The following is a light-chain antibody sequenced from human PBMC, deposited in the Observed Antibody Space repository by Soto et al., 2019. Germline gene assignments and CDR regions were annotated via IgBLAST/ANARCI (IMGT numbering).Light chain of an antibody. CDR1: QTITTY. V-gene: IGKV1-39*01. J-gene: IGKJ1*01. Sequence: DIQMTQSPSSLSASVGDRVTITCRASQTITTYLNWYQQKPGKAPQLVIYGASSVESGVPSRFTGSGSGTDFTLTITSLQPEDFATYHCQQTHSTPWTFGQGTKVEIK. CDR2: GAS. CDR3: QQTHSTPWT.